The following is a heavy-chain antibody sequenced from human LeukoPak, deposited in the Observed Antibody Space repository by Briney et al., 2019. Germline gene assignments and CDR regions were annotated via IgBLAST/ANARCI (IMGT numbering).Heavy chain of an antibody. D-gene: IGHD6-6*01. CDR2: IYPGDSDT. J-gene: IGHJ6*02. CDR1: GYSFTSYW. V-gene: IGHV5-51*01. CDR3: ARLGSSSSRSTYGMDV. Sequence: GESLKISCKGSGYSFTSYWIGCVRQMPGKGLEWMGIIYPGDSDTRYSPSFQGQVTISADKSISTAYLQWSSLKASDTAMYYCARLGSSSSRSTYGMDVWGQGTTVTVSS.